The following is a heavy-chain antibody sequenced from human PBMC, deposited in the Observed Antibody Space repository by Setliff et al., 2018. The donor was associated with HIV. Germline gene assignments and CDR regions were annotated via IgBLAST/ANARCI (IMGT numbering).Heavy chain of an antibody. J-gene: IGHJ4*02. V-gene: IGHV1-46*01. Sequence: ASVKVSCKASGYTFTTYYIHWVRQAPGQGLEWMGILNPSEGTTSFAQKFQGRVTMTRDTSTSTVYMELSSLRSEDTAVYYCAILIVGAIAGDYWGQGTLVTVSS. D-gene: IGHD1-26*01. CDR3: AILIVGAIAGDY. CDR1: GYTFTTYY. CDR2: LNPSEGTT.